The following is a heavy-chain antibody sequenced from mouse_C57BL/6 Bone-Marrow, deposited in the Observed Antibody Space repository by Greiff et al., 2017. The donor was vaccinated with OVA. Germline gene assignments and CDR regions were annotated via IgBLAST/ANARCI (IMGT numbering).Heavy chain of an antibody. CDR3: ARVENYYYGTFDY. J-gene: IGHJ2*01. Sequence: VQLQQSGAELVKPGASVKISCKASGYAFSSYWMNWVKQRPGKGLEWIGQIYPGDGDTNSNGKFKGKATLTADKSSSTAYMQLSSLTSEDSAVYFCARVENYYYGTFDYWGQGTTLTVSS. CDR2: IYPGDGDT. D-gene: IGHD1-1*01. CDR1: GYAFSSYW. V-gene: IGHV1-80*01.